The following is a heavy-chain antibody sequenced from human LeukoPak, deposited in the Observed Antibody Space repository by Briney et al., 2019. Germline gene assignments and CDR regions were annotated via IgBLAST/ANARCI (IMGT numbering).Heavy chain of an antibody. CDR3: AGAISKGAGIDS. V-gene: IGHV3-33*03. Sequence: HPGRSLRLSCAASGFTFSSYGMHWVRQAPGKGLEWVAVIWHDGSRTHYADSLKGRFTISRDNSKDTAFLQMNSLTVEDTATYYCAGAISKGAGIDSWGQGTLVTVSS. J-gene: IGHJ4*02. D-gene: IGHD1-26*01. CDR1: GFTFSSYG. CDR2: IWHDGSRT.